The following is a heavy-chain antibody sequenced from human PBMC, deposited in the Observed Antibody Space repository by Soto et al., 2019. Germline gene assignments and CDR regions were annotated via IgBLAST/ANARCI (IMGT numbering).Heavy chain of an antibody. J-gene: IGHJ4*02. Sequence: QVQLVQSGTEVKKPGASVKVSCKASGYTFSNFGHSWVRQAPGHGLEWMGWISPSNGQTISAQNFHGIVTMTTDTSTATAHMELRSLISDATAVYYCARVIMSFGVANLGSYFDYWGQGTRVTVSA. V-gene: IGHV1-18*01. CDR2: ISPSNGQT. CDR1: GYTFSNFG. D-gene: IGHD3-3*01. CDR3: ARVIMSFGVANLGSYFDY.